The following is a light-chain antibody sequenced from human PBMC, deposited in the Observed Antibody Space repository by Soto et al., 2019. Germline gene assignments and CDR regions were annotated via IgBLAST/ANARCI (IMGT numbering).Light chain of an antibody. CDR1: SSDVGGYNY. CDR2: DVS. V-gene: IGLV2-14*03. J-gene: IGLJ1*01. Sequence: QSALTQPASVSGSPGQSITISRTGSSSDVGGYNYVSWYQHHPGKAPKLMIYDVSNRPSGVSNRFSGSKSGNTASLTISGLQAEDEADYYCSSYTSSSTSYVFGTGTKLTVL. CDR3: SSYTSSSTSYV.